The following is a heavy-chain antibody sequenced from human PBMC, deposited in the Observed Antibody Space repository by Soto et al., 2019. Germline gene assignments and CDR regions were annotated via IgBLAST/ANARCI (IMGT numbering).Heavy chain of an antibody. J-gene: IGHJ4*02. V-gene: IGHV4-39*01. CDR3: ARHGGSSGWYYYFDY. CDR1: DGSISSSSYY. D-gene: IGHD6-19*01. Sequence: PSETLSVTCRVADGSISSSSYYWGWISQPPGKGLEWIGSIYYSGSTYYNPSLKSRVTISVDTSKNQFSLKLSSVTAADTAVYYCARHGGSSGWYYYFDYWGQGTLVTVSS. CDR2: IYYSGST.